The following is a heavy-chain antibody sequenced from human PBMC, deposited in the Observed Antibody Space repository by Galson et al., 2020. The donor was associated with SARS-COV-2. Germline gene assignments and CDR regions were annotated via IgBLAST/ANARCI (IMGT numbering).Heavy chain of an antibody. CDR1: GFTFSRNW. CDR2: IKEDGSQK. CDR3: ARDRPGLYSDY. Sequence: GESLKISCAASGFTFSRNWMTWVRQAPGKGLEWVANIKEDGSQKYYVDSVKGRFTISRDNAENSLYLQMNSLRAEDTAVYYCARDRPGLYSDYWGQGTLVTVSS. V-gene: IGHV3-7*01. J-gene: IGHJ4*02.